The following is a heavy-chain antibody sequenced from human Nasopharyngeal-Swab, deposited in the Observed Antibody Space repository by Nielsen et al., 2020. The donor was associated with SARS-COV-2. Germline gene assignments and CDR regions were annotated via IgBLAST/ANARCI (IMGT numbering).Heavy chain of an antibody. CDR1: GFSVSYNY. J-gene: IGHJ4*02. CDR2: IYSRGET. CDR3: ARGGSSWDGLGFFDY. Sequence: GESLKISCEVSGFSVSYNYMSWVRQAPGKGLEWVAVIYSRGETHYTDSVRGRFTISRDNSKNIVYLQMNSLRAEDTAVYYCARGGSSWDGLGFFDYWGQGTLVTVSS. D-gene: IGHD6-13*01. V-gene: IGHV3-53*01.